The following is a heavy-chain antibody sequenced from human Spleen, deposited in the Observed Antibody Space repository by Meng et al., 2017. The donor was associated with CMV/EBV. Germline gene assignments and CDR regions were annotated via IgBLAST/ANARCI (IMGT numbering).Heavy chain of an antibody. J-gene: IGHJ6*02. CDR1: GFSFSDYY. CDR3: AKRGVRQQLVPYYYGMDV. Sequence: GESLKISCAASGFSFSDYYMSWIRQAPGKGLEWVSYITSSGGMMYYADSVKGRFTISRDSAKNSVYLQMNSLRAEDTAVYYCAKRGVRQQLVPYYYGMDVWGQGTTVTVSS. V-gene: IGHV3-11*04. CDR2: ITSSGGMM. D-gene: IGHD6-6*01.